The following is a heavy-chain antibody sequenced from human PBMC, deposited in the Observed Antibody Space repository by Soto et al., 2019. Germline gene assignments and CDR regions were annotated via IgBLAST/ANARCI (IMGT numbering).Heavy chain of an antibody. CDR3: VSDRGYGHASVPYS. CDR1: GFAFSSYG. D-gene: IGHD5-18*01. Sequence: QAQLVESGGGMVQPGRSLRLSCAASGFAFSSYGMHWVRQAPGTGLEWVAVISYDGSLQHYADSVKGRFTISRDNSKNIVLLQMSSLRAEDTAVYYCVSDRGYGHASVPYSWGQGTLVSVSS. CDR2: ISYDGSLQ. V-gene: IGHV3-30*03. J-gene: IGHJ4*02.